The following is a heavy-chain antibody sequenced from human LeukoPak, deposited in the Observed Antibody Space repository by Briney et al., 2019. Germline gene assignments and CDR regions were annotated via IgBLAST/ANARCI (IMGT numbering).Heavy chain of an antibody. CDR3: ARRRGSYPNWFDP. J-gene: IGHJ5*02. D-gene: IGHD1-26*01. Sequence: PSETLSLTCTISGGPISTSYWSWIRQPPGKGLEWIGYFFYGGSTKYNPSLKSRVTISADTSNNQFSLELSSVTAADTAVYYCARRRGSYPNWFDPWGQGTLVTVSS. CDR1: GGPISTSY. V-gene: IGHV4-59*08. CDR2: FFYGGST.